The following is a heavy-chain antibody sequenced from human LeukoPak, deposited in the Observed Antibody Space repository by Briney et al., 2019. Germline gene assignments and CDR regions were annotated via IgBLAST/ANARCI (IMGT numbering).Heavy chain of an antibody. CDR1: GFTFSYHW. CDR3: AKDKAVAGGFDY. D-gene: IGHD6-19*01. V-gene: IGHV3-7*03. J-gene: IGHJ4*02. Sequence: GGSLRLSCAASGFTFSYHWMSWVRQAPGKGLEWVANIKQDGSAKYYVDSVKGRFTISRDNAKNSLYLQMNSLRAEDTALYYCAKDKAVAGGFDYWGQGTLVTVSS. CDR2: IKQDGSAK.